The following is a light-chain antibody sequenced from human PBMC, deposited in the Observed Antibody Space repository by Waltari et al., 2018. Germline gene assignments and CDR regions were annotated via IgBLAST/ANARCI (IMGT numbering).Light chain of an antibody. J-gene: IGLJ2*01. CDR3: CSYVQKDIWL. Sequence: QSALTQPSPVSGAPGPSNTIPRRGNPQEGGNSNFVSWYQHHPGKVPKLLIYEVIKRPSNISDRFTGSKSGNTASLSISGLQADDEADYYCCSYVQKDIWLFGRGTKVTVL. CDR2: EVI. CDR1: PQEGGNSNF. V-gene: IGLV2-23*02.